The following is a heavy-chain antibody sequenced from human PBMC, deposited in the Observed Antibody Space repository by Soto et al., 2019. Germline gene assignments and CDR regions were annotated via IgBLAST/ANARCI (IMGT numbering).Heavy chain of an antibody. CDR2: MNPNSGNT. Sequence: ASVKVSCKASGYTFTSYDINWVRQATGQGLEWMGWMNPNSGNTGYAQKFQGRVTMTRNTSISTAYMELSSLRSEDTAVYYCARSSILYFDWLSPNFGTGTTKGSLDYWGQGTLVTVSS. V-gene: IGHV1-8*01. J-gene: IGHJ4*02. CDR1: GYTFTSYD. CDR3: ARSSILYFDWLSPNFGTGTTKGSLDY. D-gene: IGHD3-9*01.